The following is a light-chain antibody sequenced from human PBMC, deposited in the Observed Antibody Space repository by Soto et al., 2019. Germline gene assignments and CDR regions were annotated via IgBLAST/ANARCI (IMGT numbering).Light chain of an antibody. J-gene: IGLJ2*01. Sequence: QSALTQPPSASGSPGQSVTISCTGTSSDVGGYNYVSWYQQHPDKAPKLMIYEVSKRPSGVPDRFSGSKSGNTASLTVSGLQAEDEADYYCSSYADSIPVVFRGGTKLTVL. CDR3: SSYADSIPVV. CDR1: SSDVGGYNY. V-gene: IGLV2-8*01. CDR2: EVS.